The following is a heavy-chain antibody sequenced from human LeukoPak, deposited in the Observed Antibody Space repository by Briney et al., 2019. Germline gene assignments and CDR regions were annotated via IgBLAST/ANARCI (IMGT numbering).Heavy chain of an antibody. J-gene: IGHJ4*02. V-gene: IGHV1-18*01. CDR2: VSGYNGNT. CDR3: AREDYCGGDCYRHLDY. Sequence: GASVKVSCKASGYTITRYGISWVRQAPGQGLEWMGWVSGYNGNTRYAPRFEDRVTMTADTSTTTVYMELKSLRSDDTAMYYCAREDYCGGDCYRHLDYWGQRTLVIVSS. CDR1: GYTITRYG. D-gene: IGHD2-21*02.